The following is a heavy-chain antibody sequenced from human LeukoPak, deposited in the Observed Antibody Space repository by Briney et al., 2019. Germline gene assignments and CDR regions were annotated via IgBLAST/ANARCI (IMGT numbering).Heavy chain of an antibody. CDR3: AEGTTG. CDR2: INQDGSGK. CDR1: GFTFSSSW. D-gene: IGHD1-1*01. J-gene: IGHJ1*01. Sequence: GGSLRLSCAASGFTFSSSWMSWVRQAPGKGLEWVANINQDGSGKYYVDSVKGRFTISRDNAKNSLYLQMNGLRSEDTAIYYCAEGTTGWGQGTLVTVSS. V-gene: IGHV3-7*01.